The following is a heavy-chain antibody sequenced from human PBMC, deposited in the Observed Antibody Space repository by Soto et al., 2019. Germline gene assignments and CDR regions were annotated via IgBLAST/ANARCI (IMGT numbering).Heavy chain of an antibody. J-gene: IGHJ5*02. D-gene: IGHD6-19*01. CDR2: ISTYNDYI. CDR1: GYIFTSYG. V-gene: IGHV1-18*01. CDR3: ARVFGTYTSGRYHDH. Sequence: ASVKVSCKASGYIFTSYGISWVRQAPGQGLEWMGWISTYNDYIKYAQKFQDRITMTTDTATSTAYMELRSLRSDDTAVFYCARVFGTYTSGRYHDHWGQGTLVTVSS.